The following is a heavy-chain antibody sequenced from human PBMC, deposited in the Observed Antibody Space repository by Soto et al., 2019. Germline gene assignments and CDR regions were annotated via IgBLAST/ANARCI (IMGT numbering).Heavy chain of an antibody. CDR2: IDSGGTTI. CDR1: GFTFSSYS. J-gene: IGHJ4*02. V-gene: IGHV3-48*01. Sequence: EVQLVESGGGLVQPGGSLRLSCAASGFTFSSYSMIWVRQPPGTGLECISYIDSGGTTIYQTDSVKGRFTTSSDNAKNSLYLQMNSLRGEDTAVYYCARRTSGWYSDYWGLGTLVTVSS. CDR3: ARRTSGWYSDY. D-gene: IGHD6-19*01.